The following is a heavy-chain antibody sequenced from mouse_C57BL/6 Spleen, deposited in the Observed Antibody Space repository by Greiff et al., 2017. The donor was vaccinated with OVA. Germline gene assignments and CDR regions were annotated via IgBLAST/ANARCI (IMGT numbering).Heavy chain of an antibody. CDR3: ARHEDAYYYGSTYWYFDV. V-gene: IGHV1-62-2*01. Sequence: QVQLQQSGAELVKPGASVKLSCKASGYTFTEYTIHWVKQRSGQGLEWIGWFYPGSGSIKYNEKFKDKATLTADKSSSTVYMELSRLTSEDSAVYCCARHEDAYYYGSTYWYFDVWGTGTTVTVSS. CDR1: GYTFTEYT. CDR2: FYPGSGSI. D-gene: IGHD1-1*01. J-gene: IGHJ1*03.